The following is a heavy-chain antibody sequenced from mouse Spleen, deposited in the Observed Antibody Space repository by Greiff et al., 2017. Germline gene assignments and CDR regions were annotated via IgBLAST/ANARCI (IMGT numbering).Heavy chain of an antibody. J-gene: IGHJ4*01. V-gene: IGHV1-18*01. D-gene: IGHD2-5*01. CDR1: GYTFTDYN. CDR2: INPNNGGT. Sequence: VQLQQSGPELVKPGASVKIPCKASGYTFTDYNMDWVKQSHGKSLEWIGDINPNNGGTIYNQKFKGKATLTVDKSSSTAYMELRSLTSEDTAVYYCARKGSNYEWDYAMDYWGQGTSVTVSS. CDR3: ARKGSNYEWDYAMDY.